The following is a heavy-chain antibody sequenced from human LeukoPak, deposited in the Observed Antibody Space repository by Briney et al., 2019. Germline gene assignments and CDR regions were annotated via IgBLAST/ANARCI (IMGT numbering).Heavy chain of an antibody. V-gene: IGHV3-21*06. D-gene: IGHD3-10*01. J-gene: IGHJ4*02. CDR1: GITFSSYI. CDR2: ITRRPIDM. Sequence: GGSLRLSCSTSGITFSSYIMNWVRLAPGKGLEWISSITRRPIDMYYADSVRGRFTISRDDARSSLFLHMNNLRAEDTAVYYCVRDSDSGSRTPGIYWGQGTVVTVS. CDR3: VRDSDSGSRTPGIY.